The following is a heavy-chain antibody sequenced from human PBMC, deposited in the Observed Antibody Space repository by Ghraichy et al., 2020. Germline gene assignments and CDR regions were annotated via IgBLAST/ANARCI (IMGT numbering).Heavy chain of an antibody. D-gene: IGHD4/OR15-4a*01. CDR3: AKDKTVTSGLPPNYFDP. V-gene: IGHV3-23*01. CDR2: ISATGNSI. J-gene: IGHJ5*02. Sequence: GESLNISCAASGFTFSSYDMSWVRQAPGKGLEWVSAISATGNSIYYADSVKGRFTISRDNSKNTVYLQMNSLRAEDTAAYYCAKDKTVTSGLPPNYFDPWGLGTLVSVSS. CDR1: GFTFSSYD.